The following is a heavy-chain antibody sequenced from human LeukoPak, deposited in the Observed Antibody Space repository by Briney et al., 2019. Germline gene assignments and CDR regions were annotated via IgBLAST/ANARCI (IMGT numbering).Heavy chain of an antibody. CDR2: IYYSGST. CDR1: GGSIISGGYY. CDR3: ARSRGGDFLARAEYFQH. D-gene: IGHD2-21*02. Sequence: PSQTLSLTCTVSGGSIISGGYYWSWIRQHPGKGLEWIGYIYYSGSTYYNPSLKSRVTISVDTSKNQFSLKLSSVTAADTAVYYCARSRGGDFLARAEYFQHWGQGTLVTVSS. J-gene: IGHJ1*01. V-gene: IGHV4-31*03.